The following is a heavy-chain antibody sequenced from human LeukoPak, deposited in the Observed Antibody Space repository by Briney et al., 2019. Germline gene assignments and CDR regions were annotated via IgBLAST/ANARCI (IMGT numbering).Heavy chain of an antibody. CDR1: GFTFSSCA. CDR2: ISGSGDST. CDR3: AKPVHDYVNAPPDC. J-gene: IGHJ4*02. D-gene: IGHD3-10*02. Sequence: GGSLRLSCAPSGFTFSSCAMQWVRQGPGKGLEWVSSISGSGDSTHYADSVRGRFTISRDNSRNTLYLLMNSLRAEDTAVYYCAKPVHDYVNAPPDCWGQGTLVTVSS. V-gene: IGHV3-23*01.